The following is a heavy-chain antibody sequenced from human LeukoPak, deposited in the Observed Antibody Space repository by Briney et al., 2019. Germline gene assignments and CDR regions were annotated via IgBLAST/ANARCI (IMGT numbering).Heavy chain of an antibody. CDR3: ARVVVAATKVDY. V-gene: IGHV1-69*06. CDR2: IIPIFGTA. Sequence: SVKVSCKASGGTFSSYAISWVRQAPGQGLEWMGGIIPIFGTANYAQKFQGRVTITADKSTSTAYMELSSLRSEDTAVYYCARVVVAATKVDYWGQGTLVTVSS. D-gene: IGHD2-15*01. J-gene: IGHJ4*02. CDR1: GGTFSSYA.